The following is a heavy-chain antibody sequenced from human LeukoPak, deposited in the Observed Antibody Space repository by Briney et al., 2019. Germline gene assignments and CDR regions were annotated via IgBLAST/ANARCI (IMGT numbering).Heavy chain of an antibody. CDR1: GYTFTSYA. CDR2: INAGNGNT. D-gene: IGHD6-19*01. CDR3: ARGQKIAVAGKGWFDH. J-gene: IGHJ5*02. Sequence: ASVKVSCTASGYTFTSYAMHCVREAPGHRLEWMGWINAGNGNTKYTQKFQGRVTITRDTSASTAYMELSSLRSEDTAVYYCARGQKIAVAGKGWFDHWGQGTLVTVSS. V-gene: IGHV1-3*01.